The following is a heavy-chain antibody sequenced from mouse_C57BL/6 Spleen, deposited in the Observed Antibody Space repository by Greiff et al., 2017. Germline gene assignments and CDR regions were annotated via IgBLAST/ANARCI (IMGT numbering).Heavy chain of an antibody. V-gene: IGHV1-55*01. J-gene: IGHJ3*01. CDR3: ARKSYYDYDECAD. Sequence: QVQLQQPGAELVKPGASVKMSCKASGYTFTSYWITWVKQRPGQGLEWIGDIYPGSGCTNYNDTFKSKDTLTVDTSSSTAYMQLSSLTSEDSAVYYCARKSYYDYDECADWGQGTLVTVAA. D-gene: IGHD2-4*01. CDR1: GYTFTSYW. CDR2: IYPGSGCT.